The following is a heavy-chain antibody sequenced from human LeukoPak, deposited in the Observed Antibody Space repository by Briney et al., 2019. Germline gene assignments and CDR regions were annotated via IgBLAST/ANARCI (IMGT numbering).Heavy chain of an antibody. J-gene: IGHJ4*02. V-gene: IGHV4-4*07. CDR3: ARGTGIAVAGDFDY. CDR1: GGSISSYY. D-gene: IGHD6-19*01. Sequence: SETLSLTCTVSGGSISSYYWSWIRQPAGKGLEWIGRIYTSGSTNYNPSLKSRVTMSVDTSKNQFSLKLSSVTAADTAVYYCARGTGIAVAGDFDYWGQGTLVTVSS. CDR2: IYTSGST.